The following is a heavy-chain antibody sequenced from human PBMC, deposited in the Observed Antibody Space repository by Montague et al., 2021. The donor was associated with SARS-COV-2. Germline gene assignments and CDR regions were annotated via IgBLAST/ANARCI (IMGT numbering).Heavy chain of an antibody. V-gene: IGHV3-53*04. D-gene: IGHD3-22*01. Sequence: SLRLSCAASTFTVSSNYMSWVRQAPGKGLEWVSVIYKDGTTYYADSVKGRFTISSHNSKNTLFLQMNSLTAEDTAMYYCARTKDDYYDSSRPLDYWGQGTLVTVSS. CDR1: TFTVSSNY. J-gene: IGHJ4*02. CDR2: IYKDGTT. CDR3: ARTKDDYYDSSRPLDY.